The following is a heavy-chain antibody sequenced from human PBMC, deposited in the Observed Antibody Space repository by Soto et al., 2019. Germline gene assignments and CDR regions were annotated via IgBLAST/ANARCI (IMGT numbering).Heavy chain of an antibody. J-gene: IGHJ4*02. Sequence: PGGSLRLSCAASGFTFSSYAMIWVRQAPGKGLEWVSAISGSGGSTYYADSVKGRFTISGDNSKNTLYLQMNSLRAEDTAVYYCAKAIHYDSSGYYLFDYWGQGTLVTVSS. V-gene: IGHV3-23*01. CDR1: GFTFSSYA. D-gene: IGHD3-22*01. CDR3: AKAIHYDSSGYYLFDY. CDR2: ISGSGGST.